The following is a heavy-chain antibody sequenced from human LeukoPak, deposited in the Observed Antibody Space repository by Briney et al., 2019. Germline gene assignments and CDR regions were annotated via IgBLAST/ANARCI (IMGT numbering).Heavy chain of an antibody. Sequence: GGSLRLSCAASRFTFSIYAMNWVRQAPGKGLEWVSAISGSGGSTYYADSVKGRFTISRDNSKNTLYLQMNSLRAEDTAVYYCAKEGYSSSWYTAEYFQHWGQGTLVTVSS. CDR1: RFTFSIYA. CDR3: AKEGYSSSWYTAEYFQH. J-gene: IGHJ1*01. D-gene: IGHD6-13*01. V-gene: IGHV3-23*01. CDR2: ISGSGGST.